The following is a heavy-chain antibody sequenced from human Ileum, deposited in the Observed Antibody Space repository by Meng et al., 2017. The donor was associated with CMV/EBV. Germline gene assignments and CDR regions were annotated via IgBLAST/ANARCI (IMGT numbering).Heavy chain of an antibody. CDR3: ARDGLSGRYFDY. V-gene: IGHV7-4-1*02. CDR2: IDTNTGNP. D-gene: IGHD1-26*01. J-gene: IGHJ4*02. Sequence: CKTSGYTFTSNIIIWVRQAPGQGPEWMGWIDTNTGNPTYAQAFTGRFVFSLDTSVNTAYLQISSLKAEDTAVYYCARDGLSGRYFDYWGQGTLVTVSS. CDR1: GYTFTSNI.